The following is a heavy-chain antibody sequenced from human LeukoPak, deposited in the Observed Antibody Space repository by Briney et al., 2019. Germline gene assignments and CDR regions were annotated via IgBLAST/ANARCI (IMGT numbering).Heavy chain of an antibody. CDR1: GGSISSYF. V-gene: IGHV4-59*01. Sequence: NPSETLSLTCIVSGGSISSYFWSWIRQPPGKGLEWIGHIYYSGSTNYNPSLESRVTISIGTSKNQFSLKLSSVTAADTAVYYCARDNSDRAKDVWGKGTTVTVSS. CDR2: IYYSGST. J-gene: IGHJ6*04. D-gene: IGHD2-15*01. CDR3: ARDNSDRAKDV.